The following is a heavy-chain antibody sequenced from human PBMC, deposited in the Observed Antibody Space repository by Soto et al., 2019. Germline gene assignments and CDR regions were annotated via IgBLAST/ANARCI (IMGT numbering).Heavy chain of an antibody. D-gene: IGHD6-13*01. Sequence: GGSLRLSCAASGFTFSSYAMSWVRQAPGKGLEWVSAISGSGGSTYYADSVKGRFTISRDNSKNTLYLQMNSLRAEDTAVYYCEKDLSWGTRPGYWGQGTLVTVFS. CDR1: GFTFSSYA. CDR2: ISGSGGST. J-gene: IGHJ4*02. CDR3: EKDLSWGTRPGY. V-gene: IGHV3-23*01.